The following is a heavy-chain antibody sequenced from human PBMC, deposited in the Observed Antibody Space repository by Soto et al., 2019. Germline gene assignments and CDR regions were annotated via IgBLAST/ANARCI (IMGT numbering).Heavy chain of an antibody. CDR1: GFTFSSYA. J-gene: IGHJ4*02. CDR2: IYNDGTYS. Sequence: GGSLILSCAASGFTFSSYAMHWVRQSPGKGLVWISRIYNDGTYSDYADSVRGRFTISRDNVNDTLYLQMNNLRAEDSGLYYCTRGPRPISTGTGAYWGQGTQVTVSS. V-gene: IGHV3-74*01. CDR3: TRGPRPISTGTGAY. D-gene: IGHD3-10*01.